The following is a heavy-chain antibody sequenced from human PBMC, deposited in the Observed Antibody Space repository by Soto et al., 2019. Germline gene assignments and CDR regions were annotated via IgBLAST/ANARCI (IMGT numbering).Heavy chain of an antibody. J-gene: IGHJ4*02. CDR3: ARDGVDYGDYVGYFDL. CDR2: LFSSGNT. V-gene: IGHV3-53*04. D-gene: IGHD4-17*01. CDR1: GFIVRTTY. Sequence: EVQLVESGGGLVQPGGSLRVSCAASGFIVRTTYMSWVRQAPGKGLEWVSVLFSSGNTHYANSVKGRFTISRDDSKNTLCLQMNSLRPEDTAIYYCARDGVDYGDYVGYFDLWGQGTLVTVSS.